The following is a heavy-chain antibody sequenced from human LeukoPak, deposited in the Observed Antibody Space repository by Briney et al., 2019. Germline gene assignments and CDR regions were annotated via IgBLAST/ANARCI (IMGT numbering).Heavy chain of an antibody. D-gene: IGHD3-22*01. J-gene: IGHJ4*02. CDR1: GGTFSSYA. CDR3: ARDWYYYDSSGYYYALRY. Sequence: GASVKVSCKASGGTFSSYAISWVRQAPGQGLEWMGGIIPIFGTANYARKFQGRVTITADESTSTAYMELSSLRSEDTAVYYCARDWYYYDSSGYYYALRYWGQGTLVTVSS. V-gene: IGHV1-69*13. CDR2: IIPIFGTA.